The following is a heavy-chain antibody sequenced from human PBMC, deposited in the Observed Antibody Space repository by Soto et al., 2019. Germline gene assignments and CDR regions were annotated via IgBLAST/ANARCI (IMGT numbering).Heavy chain of an antibody. CDR3: ARHPGYYDILTGYTTYYFDS. J-gene: IGHJ4*02. CDR2: ISAYNGNT. Sequence: PSVKVSCKASGYTFTSYGISWVRQAPGQGLEWMGWISAYNGNTNYAQKLQGRVTMTTDTSTSTAYMELRSLRSDDTAVYYCARHPGYYDILTGYTTYYFDSWGQGILVTVSS. CDR1: GYTFTSYG. V-gene: IGHV1-18*01. D-gene: IGHD3-9*01.